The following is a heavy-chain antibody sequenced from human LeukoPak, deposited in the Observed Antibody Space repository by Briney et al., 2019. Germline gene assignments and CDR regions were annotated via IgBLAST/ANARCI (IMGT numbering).Heavy chain of an antibody. CDR3: ARKGPDTAMALGY. V-gene: IGHV4-4*02. Sequence: PSGTLSLTCAVSGGYISSSNWWSWVRQPPGKGLEWIGEIYHSGSTNYNPSLKSRVTISVDKSKNQFSLKLSSVTAADTAVYYCARKGPDTAMALGYWGQGTLVTVSS. J-gene: IGHJ4*02. D-gene: IGHD5-18*01. CDR2: IYHSGST. CDR1: GGYISSSNW.